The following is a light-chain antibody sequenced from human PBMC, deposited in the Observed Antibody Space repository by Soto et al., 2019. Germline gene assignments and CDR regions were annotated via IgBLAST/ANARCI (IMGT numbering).Light chain of an antibody. CDR3: QQYGSAAT. J-gene: IGKJ1*01. Sequence: EIVLTQSPGTLSLSPGERATLSCRASQSVSSNYLAGYQQKAGQAPRLLIYGASRRDTGIPDRFSGSGSGTAFTLTISRLEPEDLAVYDCQQYGSAATCGQGTKVEIK. CDR1: QSVSSNY. CDR2: GAS. V-gene: IGKV3-20*01.